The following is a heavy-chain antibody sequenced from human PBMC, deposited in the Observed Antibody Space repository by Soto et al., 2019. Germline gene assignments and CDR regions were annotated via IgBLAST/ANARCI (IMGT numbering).Heavy chain of an antibody. D-gene: IGHD6-19*01. CDR2: ISGSGGST. V-gene: IGHV3-23*01. Sequence: GVSLRLSCAASGFTFSSYAMSWVRQAPGKGLEWVSAISGSGGSTYYADSVKGRFTISRDNSKNTLYLQMNSLRAEDTAVYYCAGGGSGGWYYFDYWGQGTLVTVSS. CDR3: AGGGSGGWYYFDY. J-gene: IGHJ4*02. CDR1: GFTFSSYA.